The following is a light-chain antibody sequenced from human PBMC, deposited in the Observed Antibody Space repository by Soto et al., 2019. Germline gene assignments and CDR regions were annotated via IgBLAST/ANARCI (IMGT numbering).Light chain of an antibody. CDR1: QSISNK. Sequence: EIVMTQSPATLSVSPGERATLYGRASQSISNKLAWYQQRPGQAPRLLIYSASTRATGIPARFSGSGSGTEFTLTISSLQSEDFAVYYCHQYNHWLTWTFGQGTKVDI. CDR3: HQYNHWLTWT. V-gene: IGKV3-15*01. J-gene: IGKJ1*01. CDR2: SAS.